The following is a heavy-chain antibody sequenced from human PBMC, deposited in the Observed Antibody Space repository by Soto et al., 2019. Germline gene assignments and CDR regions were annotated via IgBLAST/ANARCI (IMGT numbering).Heavy chain of an antibody. D-gene: IGHD4-4*01. CDR1: GFTFSGSA. Sequence: EVQLVESGGGLVQPGGSLKLSCAASGFTFSGSAMHWVRQASGKGLEWVGRIRSKANSYATAYAASVKGRFTISRDDSKNTAYLQMNSLKTEDTAVYYCTRHSDYSNPLRKNYHMDVWGKGTTVTVSS. CDR3: TRHSDYSNPLRKNYHMDV. J-gene: IGHJ6*03. V-gene: IGHV3-73*01. CDR2: IRSKANSYAT.